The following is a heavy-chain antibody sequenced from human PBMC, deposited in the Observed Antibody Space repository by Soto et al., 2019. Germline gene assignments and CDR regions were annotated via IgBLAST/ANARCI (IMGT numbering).Heavy chain of an antibody. D-gene: IGHD3-22*01. J-gene: IGHJ4*02. Sequence: ASVKVSCKASGYTLTGYYMHWVRQAPGQGLEWMGWINPNSGGTNYAQKFQGRVTMTRDTSISTAYMELSRLRSDDTAVYYCASSAGSSGYYPLDYWGQGTLVTVSS. V-gene: IGHV1-2*02. CDR1: GYTLTGYY. CDR3: ASSAGSSGYYPLDY. CDR2: INPNSGGT.